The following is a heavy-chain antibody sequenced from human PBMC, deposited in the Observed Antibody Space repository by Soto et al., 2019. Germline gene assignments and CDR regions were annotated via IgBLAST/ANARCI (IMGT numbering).Heavy chain of an antibody. D-gene: IGHD6-19*01. V-gene: IGHV3-30*18. Sequence: QVQLVESGGGVVQPGRSLSLSCAASGFTCSTYTIHWVRQAPGKGLEWVAVISYDGSRQYYADSVKGRFAVSRDNSKDTVYLQMNSLRPEDTAVHYCAKDLRYSSAWYLKGYYFDSWGQGTLVTVSS. J-gene: IGHJ4*02. CDR3: AKDLRYSSAWYLKGYYFDS. CDR2: ISYDGSRQ. CDR1: GFTCSTYT.